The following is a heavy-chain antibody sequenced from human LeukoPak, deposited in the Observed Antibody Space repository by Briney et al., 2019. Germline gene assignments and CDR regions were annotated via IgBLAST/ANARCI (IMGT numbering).Heavy chain of an antibody. Sequence: ASVKVSCKASGGTFSSYAISWVRQAPGQGLEWMGRIIPILGIANYAQKFQGRVTITADKSTSTAYMELSSLRSEDTAVYYCARSYRPRFYGSGGPGDAFDIWGQGTMVTVSS. CDR2: IIPILGIA. D-gene: IGHD3-10*01. CDR1: GGTFSSYA. V-gene: IGHV1-69*04. CDR3: ARSYRPRFYGSGGPGDAFDI. J-gene: IGHJ3*02.